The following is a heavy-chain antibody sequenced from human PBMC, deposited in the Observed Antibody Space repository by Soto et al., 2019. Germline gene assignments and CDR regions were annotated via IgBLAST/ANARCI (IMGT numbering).Heavy chain of an antibody. CDR1: GFTVSSKY. V-gene: IGHV3-66*01. J-gene: IGHJ4*02. D-gene: IGHD4-4*01. CDR2: IQSGGPT. Sequence: GGSLRLSCAASGFTVSSKYMSWVRQAPGKGLEWVSLIQSGGPTYYADSVKGRFTISRDNSKNTLYLQMNSLRAEDTAVYYCVFSIHHTVDSPIVCWGQGTLVTV. CDR3: VFSIHHTVDSPIVC.